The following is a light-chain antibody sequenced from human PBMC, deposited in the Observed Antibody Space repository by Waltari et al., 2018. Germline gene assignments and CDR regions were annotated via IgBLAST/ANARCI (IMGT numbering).Light chain of an antibody. J-gene: IGLJ3*02. CDR3: ETWDTSLNASV. Sequence: QSVLTQPPSVSAAPGQKVTISCSGSSSNIESNYVCWYQQLPGTAPKLIIYENNKWPSGIPDRFFSSKHGTSATLRMTGLQTGDEADYYCETWDTSLNASVFGGRTKLTVL. CDR1: SSNIESNY. CDR2: ENN. V-gene: IGLV1-51*02.